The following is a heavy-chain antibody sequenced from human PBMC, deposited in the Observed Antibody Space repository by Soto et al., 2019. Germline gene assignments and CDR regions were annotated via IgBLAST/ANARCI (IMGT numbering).Heavy chain of an antibody. CDR3: ARWDYDFWSGYYY. Sequence: SVKVSCKASGGTFSSYAISWVRQAPGQGLEWMGGIIPIFGTANYAQKFQGRVTITADESTSIAYMELSSLRSEDTAVYYCARWDYDFWSGYYYWGQGTLVTVSS. J-gene: IGHJ4*02. CDR1: GGTFSSYA. CDR2: IIPIFGTA. V-gene: IGHV1-69*13. D-gene: IGHD3-3*01.